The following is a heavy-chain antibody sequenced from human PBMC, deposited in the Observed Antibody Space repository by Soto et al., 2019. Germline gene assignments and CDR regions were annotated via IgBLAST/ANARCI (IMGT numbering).Heavy chain of an antibody. CDR2: ISSSSSYT. J-gene: IGHJ4*02. CDR1: GFTSSDYY. CDR3: ARRRGSSSYGYFDY. D-gene: IGHD6-13*01. V-gene: IGHV3-11*05. Sequence: QVQLVESGGGLVKPGGSLRLSCAASGFTSSDYYMSWIRQAPGKGLEWVSYISSSSSYTNYADSVKGRCTISRDNAKNSLYLQMNSLRAEDTAVYYCARRRGSSSYGYFDYWGQGTLVTVSS.